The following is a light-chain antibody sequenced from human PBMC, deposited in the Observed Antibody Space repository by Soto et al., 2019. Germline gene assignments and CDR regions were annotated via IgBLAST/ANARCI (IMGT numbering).Light chain of an antibody. V-gene: IGKV1-9*01. CDR1: QDIKTY. CDR2: GTF. Sequence: IQLTQSPSSLSASVGDRVSITCRASQDIKTYLAWYQQKQGKAPKLLISGTFTLQSGVPSRFNGSGSGTDFTLTISRLQAEDFVTYYCQHLNNYPPFTFGLGTKVYLE. J-gene: IGKJ3*01. CDR3: QHLNNYPPFT.